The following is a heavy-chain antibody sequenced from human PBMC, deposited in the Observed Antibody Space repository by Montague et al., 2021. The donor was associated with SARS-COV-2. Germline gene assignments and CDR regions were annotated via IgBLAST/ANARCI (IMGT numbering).Heavy chain of an antibody. Sequence: SLRLSCAASGFTFSSYAMHWVRQAPGKGLEWVAAISYDGSNKYYADSVKGRFTISRDNSKNTLYVQMNSLRAEDTAVYYCAKQYSSRWYPQYFQHWGQGTLVTVSS. V-gene: IGHV3-30*04. D-gene: IGHD6-13*01. CDR2: ISYDGSNK. CDR1: GFTFSSYA. J-gene: IGHJ1*01. CDR3: AKQYSSRWYPQYFQH.